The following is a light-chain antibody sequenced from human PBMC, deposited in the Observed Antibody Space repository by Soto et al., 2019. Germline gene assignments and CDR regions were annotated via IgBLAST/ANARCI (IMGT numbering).Light chain of an antibody. V-gene: IGLV2-14*02. CDR1: RSDVGSYNS. Sequence: QSALTQPASVSGSPGESITISCTGTRSDVGSYNSIAWYQQHPGKAPRVMIFEVTKRPSGVPGRFSGSKSGTSASLAISGLQSEDEADYYCAAWDGSLNGVLFGGGTKLTVL. CDR3: AAWDGSLNGVL. J-gene: IGLJ2*01. CDR2: EVT.